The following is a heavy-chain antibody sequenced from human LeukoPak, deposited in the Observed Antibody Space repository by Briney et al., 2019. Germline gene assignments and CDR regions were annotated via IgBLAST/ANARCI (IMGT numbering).Heavy chain of an antibody. Sequence: GASVKVSCKASGGTFSSYAISWVRQAPGQGLEWMGRIIPILGIANYAQKFQGRDTITADKSTSTAYMELSSLRSEDTAVYYCARGPTGVRDMTTVTTSLHWFDPWGQGTLVTVSS. CDR1: GGTFSSYA. J-gene: IGHJ5*02. CDR3: ARGPTGVRDMTTVTTSLHWFDP. CDR2: IIPILGIA. V-gene: IGHV1-69*04. D-gene: IGHD4-17*01.